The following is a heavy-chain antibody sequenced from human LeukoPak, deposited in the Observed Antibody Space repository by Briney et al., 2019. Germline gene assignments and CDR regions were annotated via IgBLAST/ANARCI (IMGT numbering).Heavy chain of an antibody. Sequence: SQSLSLTCPVSAGSISSYYSSWIRHPPGEGLEWVGYIYYSGSTNYNPSRKSRVTISVDTSKNQFSLKLSSVTAADTAVYYCARGYWFDPWGQGTLVTVSS. CDR3: ARGYWFDP. CDR1: AGSISSYY. V-gene: IGHV4-59*01. J-gene: IGHJ5*02. CDR2: IYYSGST.